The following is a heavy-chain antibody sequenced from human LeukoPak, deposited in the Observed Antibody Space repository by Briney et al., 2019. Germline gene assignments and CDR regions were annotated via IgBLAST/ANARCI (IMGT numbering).Heavy chain of an antibody. J-gene: IGHJ4*02. CDR2: ISSSGSTI. Sequence: PGGSLRLSCAASGFTFSSYSMTWVRQAAGKGLEWVSYISSSGSTISYADSVKGRFTISRDNAKNSLYLQMNSLRAEDTAVYYCARDPVGATMDWGQGTLVTVSS. CDR1: GFTFSSYS. V-gene: IGHV3-48*04. CDR3: ARDPVGATMD. D-gene: IGHD1-26*01.